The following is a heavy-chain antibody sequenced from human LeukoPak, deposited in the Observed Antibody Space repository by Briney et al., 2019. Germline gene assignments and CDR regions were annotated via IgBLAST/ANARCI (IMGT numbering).Heavy chain of an antibody. V-gene: IGHV1-69*13. CDR2: IIPIFGTA. Sequence: ASVKVSCKAFGGTFSSYAISWVRQAPGQGLEWMGGIIPIFGTANYAQKFQGRVTITADESTSTAYMELSSLRSEDTAVYYCATNWGQQLALFDYWGQGTLVTVSS. D-gene: IGHD6-13*01. J-gene: IGHJ4*02. CDR3: ATNWGQQLALFDY. CDR1: GGTFSSYA.